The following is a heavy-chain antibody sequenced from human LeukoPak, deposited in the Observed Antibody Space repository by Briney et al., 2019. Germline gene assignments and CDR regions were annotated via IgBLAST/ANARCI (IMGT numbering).Heavy chain of an antibody. J-gene: IGHJ6*03. CDR3: ARESSSSSHYYYYYMDV. CDR2: IYYSGST. V-gene: IGHV4-59*01. D-gene: IGHD6-6*01. CDR1: GGSISSYY. Sequence: SETLSLTCTVSGGSISSYYWSWIRQPPGKGLEWIGYIYYSGSTNYNPSLKSRVTISVDTSKNQFSLKLSSVTAADTAVYYCARESSSSSHYYYYYMDVWGKGTTVTVSS.